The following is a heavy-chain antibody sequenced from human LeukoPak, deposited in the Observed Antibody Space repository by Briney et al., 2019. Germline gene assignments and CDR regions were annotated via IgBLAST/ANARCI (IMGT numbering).Heavy chain of an antibody. CDR2: IYGGGST. Sequence: PGGSLRLCCAASGFTVSSNYMSWVRQAPGKGLEWVSVIYGGGSTYYADSVKGRFTISRDNSKNTLYLQMNSLRAEDTAVYYCARGAGVGVIDYWGQGTLVTVSS. D-gene: IGHD3-10*01. J-gene: IGHJ4*02. CDR1: GFTVSSNY. CDR3: ARGAGVGVIDY. V-gene: IGHV3-53*01.